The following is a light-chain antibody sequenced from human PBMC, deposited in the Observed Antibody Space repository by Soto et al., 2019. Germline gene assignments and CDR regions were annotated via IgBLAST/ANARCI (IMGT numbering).Light chain of an antibody. Sequence: AIQMTQSPSSLSASVGDRVTITCRASQGIRNDLGWYQQKPGKAPKFLIYGASSLQSGVPSRFSGSGSGTDFTLTINSLQPEDFATYYCLQDYNYPYTFGQGAKLEIK. CDR2: GAS. CDR3: LQDYNYPYT. V-gene: IGKV1-6*01. J-gene: IGKJ2*01. CDR1: QGIRND.